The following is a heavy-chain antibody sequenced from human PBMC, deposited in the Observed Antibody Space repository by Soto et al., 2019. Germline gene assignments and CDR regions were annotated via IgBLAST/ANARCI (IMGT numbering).Heavy chain of an antibody. CDR3: AGGQLAEGDYYYYYGMDV. J-gene: IGHJ6*02. CDR1: GGSISSSSYY. CDR2: IYYSGST. V-gene: IGHV4-39*01. Sequence: SETLSLTCTVSGGSISSSSYYWGWIRQPPGKGLEWIGSIYYSGSTYYNPSLKSRVTISVDTSKNQFSLKLSSVTAADTAVYYCAGGQLAEGDYYYYYGMDVWGQGTTVTVSS. D-gene: IGHD6-6*01.